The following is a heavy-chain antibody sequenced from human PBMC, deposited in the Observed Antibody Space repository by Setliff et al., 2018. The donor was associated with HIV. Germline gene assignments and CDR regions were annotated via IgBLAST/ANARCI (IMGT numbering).Heavy chain of an antibody. V-gene: IGHV1-2*02. Sequence: VASVKVSCKASGYIFTGYYMHWVRRAPGQGFEWMGWINPDNGRTQYGQKFQGRLTLTRDTSIRTAYMELSGLTFDDTAMYYCARDRRAGVYYYTDVWGTGTRSPSP. CDR2: INPDNGRT. CDR3: ARDRRAGVYYYTDV. CDR1: GYIFTGYY. J-gene: IGHJ6*03. D-gene: IGHD7-27*01.